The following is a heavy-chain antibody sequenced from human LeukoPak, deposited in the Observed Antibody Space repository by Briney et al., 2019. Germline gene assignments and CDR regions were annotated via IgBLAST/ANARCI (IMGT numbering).Heavy chain of an antibody. CDR3: ARRNDFDI. J-gene: IGHJ3*02. V-gene: IGHV4-59*08. CDR1: GGSISGDH. CDR2: IYYSGNT. Sequence: KASETLSLTCTVSGGSISGDHWNWIRQPPGKGLEWIGNIYYSGNTNYNPSLKSRVTISVDTSKNQFSLKWSSVTAADTAVYYCARRNDFDIWGQGTMVTVSS.